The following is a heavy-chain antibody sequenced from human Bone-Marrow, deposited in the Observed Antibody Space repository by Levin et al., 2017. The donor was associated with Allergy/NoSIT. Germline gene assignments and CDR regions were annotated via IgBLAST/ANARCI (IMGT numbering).Heavy chain of an antibody. Sequence: GGSLRLSCVASGFRFPNYGMSWVRQAPGKGLERVSSIGGSGASTSYADSVKGRFTITRDNSKSTLYLEMHSLGADDTAVYFCATRLGHSSGWYLFDSWGQGTRVTVAS. J-gene: IGHJ4*02. D-gene: IGHD6-19*01. V-gene: IGHV3-23*01. CDR2: IGGSGAST. CDR3: ATRLGHSSGWYLFDS. CDR1: GFRFPNYG.